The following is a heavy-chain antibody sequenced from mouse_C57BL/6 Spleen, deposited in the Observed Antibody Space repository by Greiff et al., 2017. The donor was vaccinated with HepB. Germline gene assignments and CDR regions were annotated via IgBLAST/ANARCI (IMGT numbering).Heavy chain of an antibody. CDR1: GYTFTSYG. J-gene: IGHJ3*01. V-gene: IGHV1-81*01. CDR3: ARDDGYRFAY. Sequence: QVHVKQSGAELARPGASVKLSCKASGYTFTSYGISWVKQSTGQGLEWIGEIYPRSGNTYYNEKFKGKATLTADKSSSTAYMELRSLTSEDSAVYFCARDDGYRFAYWGQGTLVTVSA. D-gene: IGHD2-3*01. CDR2: IYPRSGNT.